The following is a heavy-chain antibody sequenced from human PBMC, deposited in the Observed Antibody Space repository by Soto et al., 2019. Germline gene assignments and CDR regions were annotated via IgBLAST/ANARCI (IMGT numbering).Heavy chain of an antibody. CDR3: ARVGQWLRIDY. Sequence: PSETLSLTCTVSGGSISSYYWSWIRQPPGKGLEWIGYIYYSGSTNYNPSLKSRVTISVDTSKNQFSLKLSSVTAADTAVYYCARVGQWLRIDYWGQGTLVTVSS. D-gene: IGHD6-19*01. CDR2: IYYSGST. V-gene: IGHV4-59*01. J-gene: IGHJ4*02. CDR1: GGSISSYY.